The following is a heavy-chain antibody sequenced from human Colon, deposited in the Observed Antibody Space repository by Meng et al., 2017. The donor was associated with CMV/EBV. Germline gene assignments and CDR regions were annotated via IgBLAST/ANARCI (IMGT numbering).Heavy chain of an antibody. D-gene: IGHD6-13*01. V-gene: IGHV1-69*12. Sequence: QVPLGQYGAEVKKPGSSVKVSCKASGGTFDTSTFNWVRQAPGQGLEWMGGIIPMFGSPSYSQKFRGRVTITADELEVNSLRSEDTAGYYCARGKQAGFDLWGQGTLVTVSS. CDR2: IIPMFGSP. CDR3: ARGKQAGFDL. CDR1: GGTFDTST. J-gene: IGHJ5*02.